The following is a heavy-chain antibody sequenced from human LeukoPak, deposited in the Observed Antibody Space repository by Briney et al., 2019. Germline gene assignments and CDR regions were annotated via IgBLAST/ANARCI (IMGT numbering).Heavy chain of an antibody. V-gene: IGHV4-4*07. CDR3: ARVICSGGSCRFDY. CDR2: IHTSGST. J-gene: IGHJ4*02. CDR1: GGSISSYC. Sequence: PSETLSLTCTVSGGSISSYCWNWIRQPAGKGLEWIGRIHTSGSTKYNPSLKSRVTMSVDTSKNQFSLKLSSVTAADTAVYYCARVICSGGSCRFDYWGQGTLVTVSS. D-gene: IGHD2-15*01.